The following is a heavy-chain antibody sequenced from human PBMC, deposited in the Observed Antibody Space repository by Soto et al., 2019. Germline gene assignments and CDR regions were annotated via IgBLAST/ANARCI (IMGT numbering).Heavy chain of an antibody. D-gene: IGHD3-10*01. V-gene: IGHV3-30*18. J-gene: IGHJ6*02. Sequence: QVQLVESGGGVVQPGGTLRLSCAASGFIFNNYGMQWVRQAPGRGLEWVAVIAYDGSLKYYVDSVKGRFTISRDNSKNTLYLQINSLRAEDTAGYYCAKDLKVSGSHYGTLNYYYGMDVWGQGTTVSVSS. CDR2: IAYDGSLK. CDR1: GFIFNNYG. CDR3: AKDLKVSGSHYGTLNYYYGMDV.